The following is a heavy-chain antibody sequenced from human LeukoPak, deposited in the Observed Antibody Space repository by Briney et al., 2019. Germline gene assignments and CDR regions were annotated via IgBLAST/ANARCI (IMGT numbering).Heavy chain of an antibody. Sequence: SETLSLTCAVYGGSFSGYYWSWIRQPPGKGLEWIGYIFYSGSTTYNPSLKSRLTISVDTSKNQFSLKLNSVTAADTAVYYCARHSSKRSGDFDYWGQGTLVTVSS. J-gene: IGHJ4*02. CDR3: ARHSSKRSGDFDY. CDR2: IFYSGST. CDR1: GGSFSGYY. D-gene: IGHD6-19*01. V-gene: IGHV4-59*01.